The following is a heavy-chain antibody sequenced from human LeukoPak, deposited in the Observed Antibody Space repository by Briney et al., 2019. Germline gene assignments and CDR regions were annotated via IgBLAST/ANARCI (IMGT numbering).Heavy chain of an antibody. Sequence: GGSLRLSCAASGFTFSSYGMSWVRQAPGKGLEWVSSISSSSSYIYYADSVKGRFTISRDNAKNSLYLQMNSLRAEDTAVYYCARDRIAADMYYFDYWGQGTLVTVSS. D-gene: IGHD6-13*01. CDR2: ISSSSSYI. J-gene: IGHJ4*02. CDR3: ARDRIAADMYYFDY. V-gene: IGHV3-21*01. CDR1: GFTFSSYG.